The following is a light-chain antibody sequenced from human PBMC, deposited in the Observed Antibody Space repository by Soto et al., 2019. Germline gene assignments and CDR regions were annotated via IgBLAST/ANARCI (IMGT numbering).Light chain of an antibody. CDR2: EGS. J-gene: IGLJ1*01. V-gene: IGLV2-23*01. CDR3: CSYSSSATYV. Sequence: QSALTQPASVSGSPRQSITISCXXXXXXIGSYNLVSWYQQHPGKAPKLMIYEGSKRPSGISNRFSGSKSGNTASLTISGLQAEDEADYYCCSYSSSATYVFGTGTKLTVL. CDR1: XXXIGSYNL.